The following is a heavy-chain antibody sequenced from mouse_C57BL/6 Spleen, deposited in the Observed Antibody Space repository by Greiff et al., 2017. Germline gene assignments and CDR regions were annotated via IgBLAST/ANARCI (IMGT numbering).Heavy chain of an antibody. CDR2: IDPETGGT. J-gene: IGHJ2*01. V-gene: IGHV1-15*01. CDR1: GYTFTDYE. Sequence: VQLQQSGAELVRPGASVTLSCKAPGYTFTDYEMHWVKQTPVHGLEWIGAIDPETGGTAYNQKFKGKAILTADKSSSTAYMELRSLTSEDSAVYYCTDGYFDYWGQGTTLTVSA. CDR3: TDGYFDY.